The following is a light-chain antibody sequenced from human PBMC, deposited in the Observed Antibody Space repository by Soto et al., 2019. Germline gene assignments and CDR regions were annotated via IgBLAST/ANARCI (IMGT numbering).Light chain of an antibody. J-gene: IGLJ2*01. CDR3: AAWDDSLNGHVV. CDR1: SSNIGSNT. Sequence: QPVLTQPPSASGTPGQRVTISCSGSSSNIGSNTVNWYQQITGTAPKLLIYNDNQRPSGVPDRFSGSKSGTSGSLAISGLQSEDEGDYYCAAWDDSLNGHVVFGGGTNLTVL. V-gene: IGLV1-44*01. CDR2: NDN.